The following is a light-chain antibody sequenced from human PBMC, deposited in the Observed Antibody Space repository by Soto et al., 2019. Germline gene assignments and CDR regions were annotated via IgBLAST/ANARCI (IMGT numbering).Light chain of an antibody. V-gene: IGLV1-51*01. J-gene: IGLJ2*01. CDR1: SFNIGSNY. CDR3: GTWDNSLNAV. CDR2: AND. Sequence: QSVLTQPPSVSAAPGQKVSISCSGSSFNIGSNYVSWYQQLPGTAPKVLIYANDKRPSGIPDRFSGSKSGTSATLGISGLQTGDEAEYYCGTWDNSLNAVFGGGTKLTVL.